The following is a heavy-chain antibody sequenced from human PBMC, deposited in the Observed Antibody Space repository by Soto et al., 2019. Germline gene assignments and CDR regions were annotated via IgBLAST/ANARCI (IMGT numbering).Heavy chain of an antibody. CDR3: AKDNVLLWFGELPYNNWFDP. V-gene: IGHV3-23*01. CDR2: ISGSGGST. D-gene: IGHD3-10*01. CDR1: GFTFSSYA. J-gene: IGHJ5*02. Sequence: PGGSLRLSCAASGFTFSSYAMSWVRQAPGKGLEWVSAISGSGGSTYYADSVKGRFTISRDNSKNTLYLQMNSLRAEDTAVYYCAKDNVLLWFGELPYNNWFDPWGQGTLVTVSS.